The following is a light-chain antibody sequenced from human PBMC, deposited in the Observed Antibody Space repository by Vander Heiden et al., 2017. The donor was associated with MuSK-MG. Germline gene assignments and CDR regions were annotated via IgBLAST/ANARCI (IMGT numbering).Light chain of an antibody. V-gene: IGKV4-1*01. CDR2: WAS. J-gene: IGKJ4*01. CDR3: QQDNSVPLT. Sequence: TVMIHPPDSLAVSLGERATINCKSSQNVLHSANNKNYLAWYQQKPGQPPKLIIYWASTRESGVPDRFSGSGSGTDFTLTISSLQAEDVAVYYCQQDNSVPLTFGGGTKLEIK. CDR1: QNVLHSANNKNY.